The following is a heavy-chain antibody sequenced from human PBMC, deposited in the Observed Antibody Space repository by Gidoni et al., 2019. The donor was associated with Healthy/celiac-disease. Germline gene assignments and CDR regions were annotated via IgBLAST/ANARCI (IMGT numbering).Heavy chain of an antibody. CDR2: VSYDGSNK. J-gene: IGHJ6*02. CDR3: AKARTGYSSSWYSRGMDV. Sequence: QVQLVESGGGVVQPGRSLRLSCAASAFTFCSYGLHWVRPAPGKGLEWVAFVSYDGSNKYYADSVKGRFTISRDNSKNTLYLQMNSLRAEDTAVYYCAKARTGYSSSWYSRGMDVWGQGTTVTVSS. CDR1: AFTFCSYG. D-gene: IGHD6-13*01. V-gene: IGHV3-30*18.